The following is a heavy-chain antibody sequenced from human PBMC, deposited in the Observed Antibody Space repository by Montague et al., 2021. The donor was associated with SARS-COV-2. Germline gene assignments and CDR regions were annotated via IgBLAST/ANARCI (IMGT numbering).Heavy chain of an antibody. CDR1: GFTFSSYG. Sequence: SLRLSCAASGFTFSSYGMNWVRQAPGKGLEWVPAISTTGANTYYAGSVQGRFTISRDNSKNTLYLQLNSLRDEDTAVYYCVKEGVVVGADGFDYWGQGTMVIASS. D-gene: IGHD3-22*01. CDR3: VKEGVVVGADGFDY. V-gene: IGHV3-23*01. CDR2: ISTTGANT. J-gene: IGHJ3*01.